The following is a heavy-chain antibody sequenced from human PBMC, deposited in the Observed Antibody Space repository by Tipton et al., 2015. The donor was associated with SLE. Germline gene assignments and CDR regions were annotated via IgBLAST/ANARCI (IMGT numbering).Heavy chain of an antibody. D-gene: IGHD3-10*01. CDR2: IYTSEST. V-gene: IGHV4-61*02. CDR3: ARDRRGWYFDL. J-gene: IGHJ2*01. CDR1: GGSISSSSYY. Sequence: TLSLTCTVSGGSISSSSYYWGWIRQPPGKGLEWIGRIYTSESTNYNPSLKSRVTISVDTSKNQFSLKPSSVTAADTAVYYCARDRRGWYFDLWGRGTLVTVSS.